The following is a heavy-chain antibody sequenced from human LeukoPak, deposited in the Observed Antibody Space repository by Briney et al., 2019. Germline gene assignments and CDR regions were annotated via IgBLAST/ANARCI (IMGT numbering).Heavy chain of an antibody. V-gene: IGHV3-21*01. D-gene: IGHD3-22*01. J-gene: IGHJ4*02. CDR3: ARDYLLEKQWLPKTLDY. CDR1: GVTLSTYA. CDR2: ISSSGSGDNT. Sequence: GGSLRLSCAASGVTLSTYAMSWARQAPGKGLEWVSGISSSGSGDNTYYADSVKGRFTISRDNAKNSLYLQMNSLRAEDTAVYYCARDYLLEKQWLPKTLDYWGQGTLVTVSS.